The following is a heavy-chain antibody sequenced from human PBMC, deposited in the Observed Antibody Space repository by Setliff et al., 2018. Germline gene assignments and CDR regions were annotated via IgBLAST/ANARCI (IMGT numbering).Heavy chain of an antibody. Sequence: ASVKVSCKASGGTFSSYGISWVRQAPGQGLEWMGGIIPIFGTANYAQKFQGWVTMTRDTSISTAYMELSRLRSDDTAVYYCARSGWLREYYFDYWGQGTLVTVSS. CDR1: GGTFSSYG. CDR3: ARSGWLREYYFDY. J-gene: IGHJ4*02. V-gene: IGHV1-69*05. D-gene: IGHD5-12*01. CDR2: IIPIFGTA.